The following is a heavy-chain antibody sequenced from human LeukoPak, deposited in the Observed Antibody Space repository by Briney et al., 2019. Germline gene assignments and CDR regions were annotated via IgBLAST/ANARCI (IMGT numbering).Heavy chain of an antibody. J-gene: IGHJ2*01. V-gene: IGHV3-48*04. Sequence: GGSLRLSCAASGFTSSSYSMNWVRRAPGKGLEWVSYISSDSSTIYHADSVKGRFTISRDNAKNSLYLQMNSLRAEDTAVYYCARSDYYDSSGYYPLEYFDLWGRGTLVTVSS. D-gene: IGHD3-22*01. CDR1: GFTSSSYS. CDR3: ARSDYYDSSGYYPLEYFDL. CDR2: ISSDSSTI.